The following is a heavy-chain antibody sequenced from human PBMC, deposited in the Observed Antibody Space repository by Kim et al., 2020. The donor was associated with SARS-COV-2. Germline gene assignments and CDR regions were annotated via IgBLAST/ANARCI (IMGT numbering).Heavy chain of an antibody. Sequence: GGSLRLSCTASGFTFGDYAMSWFRQAPGKGLEWVGFIRSKAYGGTTEYAASVKGRFTISRDDSKSIAYLQMNSLKTEDTAVYYCTRERVYVPRYYFDYWGQGTLVTVSS. V-gene: IGHV3-49*03. CDR3: TRERVYVPRYYFDY. J-gene: IGHJ4*02. D-gene: IGHD2-8*01. CDR1: GFTFGDYA. CDR2: IRSKAYGGTT.